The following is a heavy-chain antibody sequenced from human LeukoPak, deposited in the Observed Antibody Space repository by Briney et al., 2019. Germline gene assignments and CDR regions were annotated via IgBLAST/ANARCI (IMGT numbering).Heavy chain of an antibody. J-gene: IGHJ3*02. D-gene: IGHD1-26*01. CDR1: GFTFSSYS. V-gene: IGHV3-21*01. CDR3: ARTTSVSYVGDAFDI. Sequence: AGGSLRLSCAASGFTFSSYSMNWVRQAPGKGLEWVSSISSSSSYIYYADSVKGRFTISRDNAKNSLYLQMNSLRAEDTAVYYCARTTSVSYVGDAFDIWGQGTMVTVSS. CDR2: ISSSSSYI.